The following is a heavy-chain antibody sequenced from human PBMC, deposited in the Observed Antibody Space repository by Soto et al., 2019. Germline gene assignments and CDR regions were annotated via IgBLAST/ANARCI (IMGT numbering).Heavy chain of an antibody. D-gene: IGHD3-10*01. CDR3: AIQKVRYGSGSHYVFH. J-gene: IGHJ4*02. CDR2: ISSSSSYI. CDR1: GFSFSSYT. Sequence: EVQLVESGGGLVKPGGSLRLSCAASGFSFSSYTMNWVRQAPEKGLEWVSSISSSSSYIYYADSLKGRFTISRDNAENSLYLQMNSLRVEDTAVYYCAIQKVRYGSGSHYVFHWGQGTPVTVSS. V-gene: IGHV3-21*06.